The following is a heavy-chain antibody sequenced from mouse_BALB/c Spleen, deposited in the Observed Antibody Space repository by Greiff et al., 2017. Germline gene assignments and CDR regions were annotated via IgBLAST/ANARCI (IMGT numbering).Heavy chain of an antibody. Sequence: DVKLVESGGGLVKPGGSLKLSCAASGFTFSDYYMYWVRQTPEKRLEWVATISDGGSYTYYPDSVKGRFTISRDNAKNNLYLQMSSLKSEDTAMYYCARDADYRYEGYYAMDYWGQGTSVTVSS. J-gene: IGHJ4*01. CDR3: ARDADYRYEGYYAMDY. V-gene: IGHV5-4*02. D-gene: IGHD2-14*01. CDR2: ISDGGSYT. CDR1: GFTFSDYY.